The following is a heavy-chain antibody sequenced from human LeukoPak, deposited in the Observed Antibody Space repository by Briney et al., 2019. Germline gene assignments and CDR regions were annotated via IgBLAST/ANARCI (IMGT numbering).Heavy chain of an antibody. Sequence: ASVKVSCKASGYTFTSYGISWVRQAPGQGLEWMGWISAYNGNTNYAQKLQGRVTMTTDTSTSTAYMELRSLRSDDTAVYYCARGNAVVVTYNWFDPWGQGTLVTVSS. CDR1: GYTFTSYG. J-gene: IGHJ5*02. D-gene: IGHD3-22*01. V-gene: IGHV1-18*01. CDR3: ARGNAVVVTYNWFDP. CDR2: ISAYNGNT.